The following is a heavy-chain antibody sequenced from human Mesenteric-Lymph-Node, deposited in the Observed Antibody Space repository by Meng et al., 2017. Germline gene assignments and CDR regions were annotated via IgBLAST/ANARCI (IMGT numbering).Heavy chain of an antibody. D-gene: IGHD6-19*01. V-gene: IGHV3-30*07. CDR2: ISFDGSNK. CDR1: GFTLRNHA. J-gene: IGHJ1*01. CDR3: ARGSGWYQYFQH. Sequence: VRLVESGGGVVQPGRSLRLSCAASGFTLRNHAMHWVRQAPGEGLEWVATISFDGSNKYYADSVKGRFTISRDNAKNSLYLQMNSLRAEDTAVYYCARGSGWYQYFQHWGQGTLVTVSS.